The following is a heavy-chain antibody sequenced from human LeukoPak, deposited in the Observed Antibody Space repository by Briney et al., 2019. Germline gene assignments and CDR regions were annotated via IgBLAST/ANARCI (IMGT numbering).Heavy chain of an antibody. CDR2: ISYDGSNK. V-gene: IGHV3-30*18. D-gene: IGHD2-15*01. Sequence: GRSLRLSCAASGFTFSSYGMHWVRQAPGKGLEWVAVISYDGSNKYYADSVKGRFTISRDNSKNTLYLQMNSLRAEDTAVYYCAKDLVRDCSGGSCYGIDYRGQGTLVTVSS. J-gene: IGHJ4*02. CDR1: GFTFSSYG. CDR3: AKDLVRDCSGGSCYGIDY.